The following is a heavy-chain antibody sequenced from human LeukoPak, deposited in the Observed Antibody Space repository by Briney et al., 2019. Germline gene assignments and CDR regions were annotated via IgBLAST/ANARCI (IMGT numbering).Heavy chain of an antibody. J-gene: IGHJ4*02. CDR1: GGPIDSFY. CDR2: IYYSGST. Sequence: PSETLSLTCTVSGGPIDSFYWSWIRQPPGKGLEWIGYIYYSGSTNYNPSLKSRVTISVDTSKNQFSLKLSSVTAADTAVYYCARHSLSTVTLDYWGQGTLVTVSS. CDR3: ARHSLSTVTLDY. V-gene: IGHV4-59*08. D-gene: IGHD4-11*01.